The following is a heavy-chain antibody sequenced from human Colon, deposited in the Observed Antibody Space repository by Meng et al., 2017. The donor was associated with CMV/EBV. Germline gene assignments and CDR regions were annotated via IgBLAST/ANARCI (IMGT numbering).Heavy chain of an antibody. D-gene: IGHD3-16*01. J-gene: IGHJ1*01. CDR2: MDPTTGRT. Sequence: QVKLVRFGAGVRMPGAYVKVPCKASGYSFTGYYIHWVRQAPGQGLEWMGWMDPTTGRTDYAQKFQGTVTMTRDTSISTAYLELSRLTSDDTAVYYCASHSSYVWGSHHWGQGTLVTVSS. CDR3: ASHSSYVWGSHH. V-gene: IGHV1-2*02. CDR1: GYSFTGYY.